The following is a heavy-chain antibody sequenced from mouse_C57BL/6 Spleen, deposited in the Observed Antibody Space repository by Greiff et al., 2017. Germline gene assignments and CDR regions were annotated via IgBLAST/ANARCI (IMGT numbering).Heavy chain of an antibody. CDR1: GYTFTSYW. J-gene: IGHJ2*01. CDR3: ARLGY. CDR2: IAPSDSYT. Sequence: QVQLQQPGAELVRPGTSVKLSCKASGYTFTSYWMHWVKQRPGQGLEWIGVIAPSDSYTNYNQKFKGKATLTVDTSSSTAYMQLSSLKSEDSAVYYCARLGYWGQGTTLTVSS. V-gene: IGHV1-59*01.